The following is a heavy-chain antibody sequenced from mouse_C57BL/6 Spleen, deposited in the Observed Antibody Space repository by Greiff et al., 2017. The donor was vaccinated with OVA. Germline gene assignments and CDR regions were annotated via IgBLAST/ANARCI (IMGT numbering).Heavy chain of an antibody. CDR1: GYAFSSSW. CDR3: ARSVYSNYYFDY. V-gene: IGHV1-82*01. Sequence: QVQLKQSGPELVKPGASVKISCKASGYAFSSSWMNWVKQRPGKGLEWIGRIYPGDGDTNYNGKFKGKATLTADKSSSTAYMQLSSLTSEDSAVYVCARSVYSNYYFDYWGQGTTLTVSS. CDR2: IYPGDGDT. D-gene: IGHD2-5*01. J-gene: IGHJ2*01.